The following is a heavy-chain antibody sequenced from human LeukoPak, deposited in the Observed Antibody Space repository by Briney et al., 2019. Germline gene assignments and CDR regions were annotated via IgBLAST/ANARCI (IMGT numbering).Heavy chain of an antibody. CDR1: DFTFSRYS. Sequence: GGSLRPSCAASDFTFSRYSMNWFRQAPGEGLEWVSSISSGGHNIFYADPVKGRFTISRDNAKNSLYLQMNSLRVEDTAVYYCTAGIGHSDFDYWGQGTLVTVSS. J-gene: IGHJ4*02. CDR3: TAGIGHSDFDY. D-gene: IGHD6-13*01. CDR2: ISSGGHNI. V-gene: IGHV3-21*01.